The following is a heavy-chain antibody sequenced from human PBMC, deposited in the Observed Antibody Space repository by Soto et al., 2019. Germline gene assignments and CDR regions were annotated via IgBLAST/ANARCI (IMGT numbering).Heavy chain of an antibody. CDR3: ARDLRITMVRGAPTGWFDP. Sequence: ASVKVSCKASGGTFSSYAISWVRQAPGQGLEWMGGIIPIFGTANYAQKFQGRVTITADESTSTAYMELSSLRSEDTAVYYCARDLRITMVRGAPTGWFDPWGQGTLVTVSS. CDR2: IIPIFGTA. CDR1: GGTFSSYA. J-gene: IGHJ5*02. D-gene: IGHD3-10*01. V-gene: IGHV1-69*13.